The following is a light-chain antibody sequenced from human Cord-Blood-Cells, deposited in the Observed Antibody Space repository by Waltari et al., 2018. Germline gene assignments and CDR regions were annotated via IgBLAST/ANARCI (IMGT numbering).Light chain of an antibody. CDR3: QQYNSDPCT. Sequence: DIQMTQFPSTLSASVGDRVTITCRASQSISSWLAWYQQKPGKAPRLLIYKASSLESGVPSRFSGSGSGTEFTLTISSLQPDDFATYYCQQYNSDPCTFGQGTKVEIK. CDR1: QSISSW. V-gene: IGKV1-5*03. J-gene: IGKJ1*01. CDR2: KAS.